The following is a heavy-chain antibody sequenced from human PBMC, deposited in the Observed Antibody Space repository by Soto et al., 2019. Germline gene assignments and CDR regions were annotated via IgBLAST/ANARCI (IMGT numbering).Heavy chain of an antibody. D-gene: IGHD3-10*01. V-gene: IGHV3-9*01. J-gene: IGHJ4*02. CDR1: GFTFDDYA. CDR3: AKDTNSGGPAPIDY. Sequence: GGSLRLSCAASGFTFDDYAMRWVRQAPGKGLEWVSRISWNSNTIVYADSVKGRFTISRDNAENSLYLQMNSLRVEDTAMYYCAKDTNSGGPAPIDYWGQGTMVTVSS. CDR2: ISWNSNTI.